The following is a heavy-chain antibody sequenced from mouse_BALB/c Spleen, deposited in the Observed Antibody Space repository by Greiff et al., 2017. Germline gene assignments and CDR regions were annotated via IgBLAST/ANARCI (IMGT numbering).Heavy chain of an antibody. CDR1: GFTFSSYA. CDR2: ISSGGSYT. D-gene: IGHD1-2*01. CDR3: ARLFITTRAY. Sequence: EVQLQESGGGLVKPGGSLKLSCAASGFTFSSYAMSWVRQTPEKRLEWVATISSGGSYTYYPDSVKGRFTISRDNAKNTLYLQMSSLRSEDTAMYYCARLFITTRAYWGQGTLVTVSA. J-gene: IGHJ3*01. V-gene: IGHV5-9-3*01.